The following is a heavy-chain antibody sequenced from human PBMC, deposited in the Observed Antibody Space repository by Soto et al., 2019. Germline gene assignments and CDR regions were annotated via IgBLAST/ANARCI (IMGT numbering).Heavy chain of an antibody. CDR2: INAGNGNT. J-gene: IGHJ6*02. Sequence: QVQHVQSGAEEKKPGASVKVSCKASGYTFTSYAIHWVRQAPGQRLEWMGWINAGNGNTKYSQKFQGRVTITRDTSASTAYMELSSLRSEDTAVYYCARDGPQARIMRYYGMDVWGQGTTVTVSS. V-gene: IGHV1-3*05. D-gene: IGHD3-16*01. CDR3: ARDGPQARIMRYYGMDV. CDR1: GYTFTSYA.